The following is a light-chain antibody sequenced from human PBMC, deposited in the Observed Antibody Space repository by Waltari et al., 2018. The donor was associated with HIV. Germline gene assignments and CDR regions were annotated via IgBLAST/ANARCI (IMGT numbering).Light chain of an antibody. V-gene: IGLV2-14*01. Sequence: QSALTQPATVSGSLGQSITISCIGPGLDIATYNYVYWYQHHPAKAPRLVIYDANSPLSGVPFRFSGSKSCNTASLTISGLQAEDEADYYCASYTITSTLVFGGGTKVTVL. CDR1: GLDIATYNY. CDR3: ASYTITSTLV. CDR2: DAN. J-gene: IGLJ3*02.